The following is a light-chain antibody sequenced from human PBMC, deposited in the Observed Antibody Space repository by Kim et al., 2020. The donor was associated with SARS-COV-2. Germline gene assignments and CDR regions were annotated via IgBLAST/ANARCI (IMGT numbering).Light chain of an antibody. CDR1: EGIAKS. CDR2: GAS. V-gene: IGKV1-16*01. CDR3: QQFNAFPIT. Sequence: DSRGDRVTITCRTSEGIAKSLAWFQQKPGTAPKCLIYGASTLEPGGPSRFSGRRSGTEFTLTINSLQPEDFATYYCQQFNAFPITFGQGTRLEIK. J-gene: IGKJ5*01.